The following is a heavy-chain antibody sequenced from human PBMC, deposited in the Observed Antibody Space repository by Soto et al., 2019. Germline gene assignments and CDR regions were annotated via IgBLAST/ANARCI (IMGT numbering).Heavy chain of an antibody. V-gene: IGHV3-30-3*01. Sequence: QVQLVESGGGVVQPGRSLRLSCAASGFTFSSYAMHWVRQAPGKGLEWVAVISYDGSKKYYADSVKGRFTISRDNSKNTLYLQMNSLRAEDTAVYYCARDRRGYTATPLGGFDPWGQGTLVTVSS. J-gene: IGHJ5*02. CDR2: ISYDGSKK. CDR1: GFTFSSYA. D-gene: IGHD5-18*01. CDR3: ARDRRGYTATPLGGFDP.